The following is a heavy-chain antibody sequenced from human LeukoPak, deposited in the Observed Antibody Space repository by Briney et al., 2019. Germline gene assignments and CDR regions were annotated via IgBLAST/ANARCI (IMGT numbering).Heavy chain of an antibody. CDR3: ARSVRSGLLGDY. CDR2: IYYSGST. CDR1: GGSISSSSYY. Sequence: SETLSLTCTVAGGSISSSSYYWGWIRQPPGKGLEWIVSIYYSGSTYYNPSPKSRVTISVDTSKNQFSLKLSSVTAADTAVYYCARSVRSGLLGDYWGQGTLVTVSS. D-gene: IGHD1-26*01. J-gene: IGHJ4*02. V-gene: IGHV4-39*01.